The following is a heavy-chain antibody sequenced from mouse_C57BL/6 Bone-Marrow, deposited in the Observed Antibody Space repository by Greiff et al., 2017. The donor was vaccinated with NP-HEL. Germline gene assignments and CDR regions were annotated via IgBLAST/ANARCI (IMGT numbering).Heavy chain of an antibody. CDR2: IWRGGST. Sequence: VQLVESGPGLVQPSQSLSITCTVSGFSLTSYGVNWVRQSPGKGLEWLGVIWRGGSTDYNAAFMSRLSITKDNSKSQVFFKMHSLQADDTAIYYCAKWLPHYYAMDYWGQGTSVTVSS. CDR3: AKWLPHYYAMDY. J-gene: IGHJ4*01. CDR1: GFSLTSYG. D-gene: IGHD2-2*01. V-gene: IGHV2-5*01.